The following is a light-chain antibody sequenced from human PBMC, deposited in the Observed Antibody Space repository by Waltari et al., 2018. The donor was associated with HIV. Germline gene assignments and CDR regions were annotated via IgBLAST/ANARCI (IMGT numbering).Light chain of an antibody. V-gene: IGKV1-27*01. CDR3: QKYNSAPPT. J-gene: IGKJ1*01. Sequence: DIQMTQSPSSLSASVGDRVTLTCRTSQDINNSLAWYQQKPGKVPAVLIYAASTLQSGVPSRFTGSGSGTDFTLTISSLQPEDVATYYCQKYNSAPPTFGQGTKVEI. CDR1: QDINNS. CDR2: AAS.